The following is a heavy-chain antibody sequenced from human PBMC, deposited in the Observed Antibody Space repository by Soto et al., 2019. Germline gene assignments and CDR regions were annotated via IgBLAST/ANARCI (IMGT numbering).Heavy chain of an antibody. D-gene: IGHD3-10*01. J-gene: IGHJ4*02. CDR2: INPIVSMS. Sequence: QVQLVQPGTEVKKPGSSVKVSCKASGDTFSFYTINWVRQAPGLGLEWVGRINPIVSMSNYAQKFQGRVSMTADKSPSTAYMELRSLRCDDTAMYFCAASYGSGYRAFDYWGQGALVIVSS. CDR1: GDTFSFYT. CDR3: AASYGSGYRAFDY. V-gene: IGHV1-69*02.